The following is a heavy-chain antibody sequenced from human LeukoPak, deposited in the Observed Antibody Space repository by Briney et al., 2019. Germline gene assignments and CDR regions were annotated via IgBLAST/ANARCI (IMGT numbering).Heavy chain of an antibody. Sequence: GGSLRLSCAASGFTFSSYGMHWVRQAPGKGLEWVAVISYDGSNKYYADSVKGRFTISRDNSKNTLYLQMNSLRAEDTAVYYCAKDWQLARVFDYWGQGTLVTVSS. CDR2: ISYDGSNK. CDR1: GFTFSSYG. CDR3: AKDWQLARVFDY. J-gene: IGHJ4*02. V-gene: IGHV3-30*18. D-gene: IGHD6-13*01.